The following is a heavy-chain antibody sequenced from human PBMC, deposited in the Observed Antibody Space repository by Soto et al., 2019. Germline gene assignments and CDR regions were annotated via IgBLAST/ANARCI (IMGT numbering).Heavy chain of an antibody. V-gene: IGHV1-69*12. CDR2: IIPIFGTA. D-gene: IGHD5-12*01. CDR1: VGTFSSYA. Sequence: QVQLVQSGAEVKKPGSSVKVSCKASVGTFSSYAISWVRQAPGQGLEWMGGIIPIFGTANYAQKFQGRVTITADESTSTAYMELSSLRSEDTAVYYCARAHIVATTPYYYYGMDVWGQGTTVTVSS. J-gene: IGHJ6*02. CDR3: ARAHIVATTPYYYYGMDV.